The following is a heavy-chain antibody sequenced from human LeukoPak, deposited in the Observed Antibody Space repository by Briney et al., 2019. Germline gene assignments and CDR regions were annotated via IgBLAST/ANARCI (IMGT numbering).Heavy chain of an antibody. D-gene: IGHD2-2*01. CDR3: ARESYCSSPSCSHDY. CDR1: GYTFTGYY. Sequence: ASVKVSCKASGYTFTGYYMHWVRQAPGHGLEWMGWINPNSGDTHYAQKFQGRVTMTRDTSISTAYMELSGLRSDDTAVYYCARESYCSSPSCSHDYWGQGTLVTVSS. CDR2: INPNSGDT. V-gene: IGHV1-2*02. J-gene: IGHJ4*02.